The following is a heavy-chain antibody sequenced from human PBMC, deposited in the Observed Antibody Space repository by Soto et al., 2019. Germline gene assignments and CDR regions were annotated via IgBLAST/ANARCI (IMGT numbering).Heavy chain of an antibody. Sequence: QVQLQESGPGLVKPSQSLSLTCTVSGDSISSAPYYWSWIRQHPGKGVEWIGYIYYSGNTHYNPSLKSRAAISVDTSKNQLSLKLNSVTAADTAVYYCVKSYGPTDTWFNPWGQGTLVTVSS. J-gene: IGHJ5*02. CDR3: VKSYGPTDTWFNP. CDR2: IYYSGNT. D-gene: IGHD4-17*01. V-gene: IGHV4-31*03. CDR1: GDSISSAPYY.